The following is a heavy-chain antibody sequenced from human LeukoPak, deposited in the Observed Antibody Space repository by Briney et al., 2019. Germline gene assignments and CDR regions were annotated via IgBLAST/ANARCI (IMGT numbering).Heavy chain of an antibody. CDR3: ARVRVNYYGSGSYLYYFDY. D-gene: IGHD3-10*01. J-gene: IGHJ4*02. CDR1: GGSISSASYY. V-gene: IGHV4-61*02. CDR2: IYTSGST. Sequence: NSSQTLSLTCTVSGGSISSASYYWSWIRQPAGKGLEWIGRIYTSGSTNYNPSLKSRFTISVDTSKNQFSLKLSSVTAADTAVYYCARVRVNYYGSGSYLYYFDYWGQGTLVTVSS.